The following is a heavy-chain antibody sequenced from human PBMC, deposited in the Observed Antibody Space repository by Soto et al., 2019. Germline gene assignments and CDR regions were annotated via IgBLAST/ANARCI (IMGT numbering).Heavy chain of an antibody. D-gene: IGHD3-22*01. CDR3: ATDSAYCDDRSGYYRYWYFGL. CDR2: IIPIFGTA. CDR1: GGTFSSYA. V-gene: IGHV1-69*01. J-gene: IGHJ2*01. Sequence: QVQLVQSGAEVKKPGSSVKVSCKASGGTFSSYAISWVRQAPGQGLEWMGGIIPIFGTANYAQKFQGRVTITADETTSTAYIELSSRRSEHTGMYYCATDSAYCDDRSGYYRYWYFGLWGRGTLVTVSS.